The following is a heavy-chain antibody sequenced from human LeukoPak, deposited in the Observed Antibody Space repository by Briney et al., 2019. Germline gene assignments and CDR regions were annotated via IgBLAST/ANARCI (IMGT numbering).Heavy chain of an antibody. CDR2: FDPEDGET. CDR1: GYTLTELS. J-gene: IGHJ4*02. CDR3: ARDMRFGELLHPIYFDY. Sequence: ASVKVSCKVSGYTLTELSMHWVRQAPGKGLEWMGGFDPEDGETIYAQKFQGGVTMTEDTSTDTAYMELSSLRSEDTAVYYCARDMRFGELLHPIYFDYWGQGTLVTVSS. D-gene: IGHD3-10*01. V-gene: IGHV1-24*01.